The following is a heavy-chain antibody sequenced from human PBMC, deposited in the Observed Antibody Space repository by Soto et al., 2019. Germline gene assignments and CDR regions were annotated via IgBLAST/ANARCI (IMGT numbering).Heavy chain of an antibody. D-gene: IGHD2-2*01. CDR1: GGSFSGYY. CDR2: INHSGST. Sequence: KTSETLSLTCAVYGGSFSGYYWSWIRQPPGKGLEWIGEINHSGSTNYNPSLKSRVTISVDTSKNQFSLKLSSVTAADTAVYYCARGVGYQLLHRAAFDYWGQGTLVTVSS. V-gene: IGHV4-34*01. CDR3: ARGVGYQLLHRAAFDY. J-gene: IGHJ4*02.